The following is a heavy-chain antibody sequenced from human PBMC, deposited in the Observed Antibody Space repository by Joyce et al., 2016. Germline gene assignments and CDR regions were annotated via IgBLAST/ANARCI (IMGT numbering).Heavy chain of an antibody. J-gene: IGHJ5*02. CDR1: GFSFLYFW. V-gene: IGHV3-7*03. D-gene: IGHD6-13*01. Sequence: EVYLVESGGGLVQPGGSLRLSCAASGFSFLYFWMDWVRQAPGKGLEWVAQINEDGSEKNYMDSLRGRFTISRDNAKNSVDLQINSLRVEDTAVYYCTRGSGTGWFDPWGQGTLVTVSS. CDR2: INEDGSEK. CDR3: TRGSGTGWFDP.